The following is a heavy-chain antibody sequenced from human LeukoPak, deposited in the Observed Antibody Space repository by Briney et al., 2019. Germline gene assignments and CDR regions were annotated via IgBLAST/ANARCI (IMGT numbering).Heavy chain of an antibody. CDR2: IYTSGST. CDR1: GGSISSGSYY. CDR3: ARRPVDYSSSDHAFDL. J-gene: IGHJ3*01. Sequence: SETLSLTCTVSGGSISSGSYYWSWIRQPAGKGLEWIGRIYTSGSTNYNPSLKSRVTISVDTSKNQFSLKLSSVTAADTAVYYCARRPVDYSSSDHAFDLWGQGTMVTVSS. V-gene: IGHV4-61*02. D-gene: IGHD6-6*01.